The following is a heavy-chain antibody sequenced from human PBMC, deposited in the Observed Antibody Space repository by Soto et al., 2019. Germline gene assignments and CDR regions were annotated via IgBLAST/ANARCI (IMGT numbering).Heavy chain of an antibody. Sequence: QIQLVQSGAEVKKPGASVKVSCKASGYTLTNYGITWVRQAPGQGLEWRGWISGYNGRTNYVQKLQGRVPMTTDTSTTTAYMELRSLRSDATAVYYCARDEGSTTWGYFDYWGPGTLVSVPS. CDR3: ARDEGSTTWGYFDY. CDR1: GYTLTNYG. J-gene: IGHJ4*02. CDR2: ISGYNGRT. D-gene: IGHD2-2*01. V-gene: IGHV1-18*01.